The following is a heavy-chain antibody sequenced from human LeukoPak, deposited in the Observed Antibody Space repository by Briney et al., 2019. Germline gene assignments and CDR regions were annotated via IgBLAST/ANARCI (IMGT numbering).Heavy chain of an antibody. CDR2: INSDGSST. Sequence: GGSLRLSCAASGFTFSSYWMHWVRQAPGKGLVWVSRINSDGSSTNYADSVKGRFTISRDNAKNTLYLQMNSLRAEDTAVYYCAKDRGYNSGRGPIDYWGQGTLVTVSS. V-gene: IGHV3-74*01. CDR3: AKDRGYNSGRGPIDY. D-gene: IGHD6-19*01. J-gene: IGHJ4*02. CDR1: GFTFSSYW.